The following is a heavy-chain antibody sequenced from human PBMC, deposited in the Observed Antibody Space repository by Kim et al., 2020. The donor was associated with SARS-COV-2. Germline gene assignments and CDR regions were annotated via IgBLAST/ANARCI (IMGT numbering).Heavy chain of an antibody. CDR2: ISSSSSYT. D-gene: IGHD3-22*01. Sequence: GGSLRLSCAASGFNFRDYYMSWIRQAPGKGLEWVSYISSSSSYTNYADSVKGRFTISRDNAKNSLYLQMNSLRAEDTAVYYCARVGSSGYYGADYWGQGTLVTVSS. CDR3: ARVGSSGYYGADY. V-gene: IGHV3-11*05. J-gene: IGHJ4*02. CDR1: GFNFRDYY.